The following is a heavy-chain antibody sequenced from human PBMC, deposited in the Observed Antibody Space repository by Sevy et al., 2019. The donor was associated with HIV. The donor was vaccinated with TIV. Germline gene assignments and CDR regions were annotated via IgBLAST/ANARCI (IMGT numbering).Heavy chain of an antibody. J-gene: IGHJ3*01. CDR1: GFTFSSHW. CDR2: IKEDGSEK. Sequence: GGSLRLSCAVSGFTFSSHWMSWVRQAPGKGLEWVADIKEDGSEKYYEDSVKGRFTISRDNAKKSHYLQMHSLRAEDTAVYYCSRRIITVALALRGGFDFWGQGPMVTISS. D-gene: IGHD3-10*01. CDR3: SRRIITVALALRGGFDF. V-gene: IGHV3-7*01.